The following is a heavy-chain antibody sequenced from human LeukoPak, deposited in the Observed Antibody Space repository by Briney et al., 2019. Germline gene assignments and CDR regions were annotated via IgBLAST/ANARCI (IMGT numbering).Heavy chain of an antibody. V-gene: IGHV1-69*04. J-gene: IGHJ4*02. D-gene: IGHD3-10*01. CDR2: IIHILGIP. CDR3: AITRLLLWFGGCLGY. CDR1: GCSFSSYA. Sequence: RSAVKVTRKASGCSFSSYAISWVRQPPAPGLEWMGMIIHILGIPNHAQKFQGRVTITAEKSTSTAYMELSSLRSDYMVVYYCAITRLLLWFGGCLGYWRQGNLVSVSS.